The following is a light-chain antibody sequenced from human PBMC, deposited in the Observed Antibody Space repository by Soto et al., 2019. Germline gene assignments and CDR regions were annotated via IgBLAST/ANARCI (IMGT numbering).Light chain of an antibody. J-gene: IGKJ1*01. Sequence: AIRMTQSPSSFSASTGDRVTITCRASQGISSYLAWYQQKPGKAPKLLIYAASTLQSGVPSRFSGSGSGTDFTLTISCLQSEDFATEYCQQYDSYPWTFGQGTKVEIK. V-gene: IGKV1-8*01. CDR1: QGISSY. CDR3: QQYDSYPWT. CDR2: AAS.